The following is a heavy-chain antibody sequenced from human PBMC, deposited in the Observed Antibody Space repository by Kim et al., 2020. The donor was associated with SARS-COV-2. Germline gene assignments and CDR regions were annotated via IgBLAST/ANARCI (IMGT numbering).Heavy chain of an antibody. V-gene: IGHV3-23*01. D-gene: IGHD2-15*01. Sequence: STYYADAVQGRFTISRDNSKNTLYLQMNSLRAEDTAVYYCAKVVVVAGDIWGQGTMVTVSS. J-gene: IGHJ3*02. CDR3: AKVVVVAGDI. CDR2: ST.